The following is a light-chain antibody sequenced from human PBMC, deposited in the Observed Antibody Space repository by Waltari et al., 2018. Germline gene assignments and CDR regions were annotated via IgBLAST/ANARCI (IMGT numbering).Light chain of an antibody. CDR3: QQYNNWPPMYT. J-gene: IGKJ2*01. CDR1: QSVSSN. Sequence: IVMTQSAASLYVSPGERVTLYCRASQSVSSNLAWYQQKPGQAPRVLIYAASTRATGIPARFSGSGSGTEFTLTISSLQSEDFAVYYCQQYNNWPPMYTFGQGTKLEIK. V-gene: IGKV3-15*01. CDR2: AAS.